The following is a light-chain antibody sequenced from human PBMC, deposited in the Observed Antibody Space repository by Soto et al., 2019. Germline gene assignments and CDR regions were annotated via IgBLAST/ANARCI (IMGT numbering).Light chain of an antibody. CDR2: KAS. V-gene: IGKV1-5*03. J-gene: IGKJ1*01. CDR3: QQYSSDWM. Sequence: DIQMTQSPSTLSASVGDRVTITCRASQSISSWLAWYQQKPGKAPKLLIYKASTLESGVPSRFSGSGSGTEFTLTISSLQPDDFATDLCQQYSSDWMFGQGTKVEIE. CDR1: QSISSW.